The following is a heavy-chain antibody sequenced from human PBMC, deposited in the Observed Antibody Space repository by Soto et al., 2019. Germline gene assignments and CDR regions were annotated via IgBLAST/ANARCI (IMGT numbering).Heavy chain of an antibody. CDR1: GFTFSSYW. CDR2: INSDGSST. D-gene: IGHD2-15*01. Sequence: HPGGSLRLSCAASGFTFSSYWMHWVRQAPGKGLVWVSRINSDGSSTSYADSVKGRFTISRDNAKNTLYLQMNSLRAEDTAVYYCAREGYHTPSYYYYGMDVWGQGTTVTVSS. CDR3: AREGYHTPSYYYYGMDV. J-gene: IGHJ6*02. V-gene: IGHV3-74*01.